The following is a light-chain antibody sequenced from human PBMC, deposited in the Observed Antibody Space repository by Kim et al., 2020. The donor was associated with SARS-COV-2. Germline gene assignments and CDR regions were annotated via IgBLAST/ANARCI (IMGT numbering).Light chain of an antibody. CDR3: AAWDGSLSGVV. CDR1: SSNIGTNS. J-gene: IGLJ2*01. Sequence: GQRVTISCSRSSSNIGTNSVNWYQQLPGSAPKSLIYRNNQRPSGVPDRFSGSKSGTSASLAISGLRSEDEADYYCAAWDGSLSGVVFGGGTQLTVL. CDR2: RNN. V-gene: IGLV1-47*01.